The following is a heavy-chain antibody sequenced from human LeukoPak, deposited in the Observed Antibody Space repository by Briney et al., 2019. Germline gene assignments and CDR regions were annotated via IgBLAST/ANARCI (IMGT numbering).Heavy chain of an antibody. Sequence: GGSLRLSCAASGFTFSSYAMSWVRQAPGKGLEWVSAISGSGGSTYYADSVKGRFTISRDNSKNTLYLQMNSLRAEDTAVYYCTRGPIFGVVNHFDYWGQGTLVTVSS. CDR3: TRGPIFGVVNHFDY. CDR2: ISGSGGST. J-gene: IGHJ4*02. CDR1: GFTFSSYA. D-gene: IGHD3-3*01. V-gene: IGHV3-23*01.